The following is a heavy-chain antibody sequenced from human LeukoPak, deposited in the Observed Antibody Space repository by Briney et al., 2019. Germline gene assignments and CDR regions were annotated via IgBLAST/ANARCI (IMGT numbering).Heavy chain of an antibody. CDR3: AREQYCSSTSCYVGDYYYYGMDV. D-gene: IGHD2-2*01. V-gene: IGHV1-2*04. CDR1: GYTFTGYY. Sequence: GASVKVSCKASGYTFTGYYMHWVRQAPGQGLEWMGWINPNSGGTNYARKFQGWVTMTRDTSISTAYMELSRLRSDDTAVYYCAREQYCSSTSCYVGDYYYYGMDVWGQGTTVTVSS. CDR2: INPNSGGT. J-gene: IGHJ6*02.